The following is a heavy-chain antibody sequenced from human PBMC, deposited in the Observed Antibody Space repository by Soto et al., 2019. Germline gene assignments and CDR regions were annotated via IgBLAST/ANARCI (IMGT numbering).Heavy chain of an antibody. J-gene: IGHJ4*02. D-gene: IGHD2-2*01. CDR1: GYTFPSYG. Sequence: ASVKVSCKASGYTFPSYGISWGRQDPGQGLEWMGGISTYNGNTNYAQKLQGRVTMTTDTSTSTAYMELRSLRSDDTAVYYCGRALSPVAPAAMVHCFHHWGPGTLVTVSS. V-gene: IGHV1-18*01. CDR2: ISTYNGNT. CDR3: GRALSPVAPAAMVHCFHH.